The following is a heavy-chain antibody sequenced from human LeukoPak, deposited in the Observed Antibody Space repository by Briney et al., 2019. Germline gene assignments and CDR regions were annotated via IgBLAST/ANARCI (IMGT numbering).Heavy chain of an antibody. Sequence: ASVKVSCRASGYTFTGYYMHWVRQAPGQGLEWMGWINPNSGGTNYAQKFQGRVTMTRDTSISTAYMELSRLRSDDTAVYYCARDYYDSSGYYYFDYWGQGTLVTVSS. V-gene: IGHV1-2*02. CDR1: GYTFTGYY. D-gene: IGHD3-22*01. CDR2: INPNSGGT. J-gene: IGHJ4*02. CDR3: ARDYYDSSGYYYFDY.